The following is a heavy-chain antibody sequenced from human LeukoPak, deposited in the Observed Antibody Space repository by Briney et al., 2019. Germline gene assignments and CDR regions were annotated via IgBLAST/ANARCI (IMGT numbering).Heavy chain of an antibody. Sequence: SVKVSCKASGGTFGSYAISWVRQAPGQGLEWMGGIIPIFGTANYAQKFQGRVTITADESTSTAYMELSSLRSEDTAVYYCAMNLGYCSGGSCYYGYYWGQGTLVTVSS. CDR1: GGTFGSYA. D-gene: IGHD2-15*01. CDR2: IIPIFGTA. J-gene: IGHJ4*02. V-gene: IGHV1-69*13. CDR3: AMNLGYCSGGSCYYGYY.